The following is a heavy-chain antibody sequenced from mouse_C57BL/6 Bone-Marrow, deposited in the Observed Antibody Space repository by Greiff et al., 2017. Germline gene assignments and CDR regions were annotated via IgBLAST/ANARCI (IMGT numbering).Heavy chain of an antibody. D-gene: IGHD3-1*01. CDR3: ARRAYNRAMDY. CDR2: INPSSGYT. V-gene: IGHV1-4*01. CDR1: GYTFTSYT. J-gene: IGHJ4*01. Sequence: VKLMESGAELARPGASVKMSCKASGYTFTSYTMHWVNQRPGQGLEWIGYINPSSGYTKYNQKFKDKATLTADKSSSTAYMQLSSLTSEDSAVYYCARRAYNRAMDYWGQGTSVTVSS.